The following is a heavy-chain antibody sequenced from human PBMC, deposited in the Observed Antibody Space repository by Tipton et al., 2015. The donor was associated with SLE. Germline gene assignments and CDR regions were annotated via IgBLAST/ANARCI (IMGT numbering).Heavy chain of an antibody. D-gene: IGHD6-19*01. CDR2: ISYDGSNK. J-gene: IGHJ4*02. Sequence: SLRLSCAVYGGSFSGYYWSWIRQPPGKGLEWVAVISYDGSNKYYADSVKGRFTISRDNSKNTLYLQMNSLRAEDTAVYYCAREPSSGWSPEGDYWGQGTLVTVSS. V-gene: IGHV3-30*03. CDR1: GGSFSGYY. CDR3: AREPSSGWSPEGDY.